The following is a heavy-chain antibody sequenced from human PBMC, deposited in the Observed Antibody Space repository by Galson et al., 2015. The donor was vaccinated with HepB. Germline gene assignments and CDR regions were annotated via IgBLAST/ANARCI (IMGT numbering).Heavy chain of an antibody. CDR1: GFSFGNYA. V-gene: IGHV3-9*01. D-gene: IGHD6-19*01. J-gene: IGHJ2*01. CDR2: ISWNSRSI. Sequence: LRLSCAASGFSFGNYAMHWVRQGPGKGLEWVAGISWNSRSIGYADSVKGRFTISRDNAKKSLCLQMNSLRTDDTALYYCAKDALYSSTANWYFDFWGRGTLVTVSS. CDR3: AKDALYSSTANWYFDF.